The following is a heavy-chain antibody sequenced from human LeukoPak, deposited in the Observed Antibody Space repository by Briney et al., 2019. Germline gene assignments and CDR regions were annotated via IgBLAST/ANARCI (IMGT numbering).Heavy chain of an antibody. D-gene: IGHD3-10*01. Sequence: SGGSLRLSCAASGFTFDDYAMHWVRQAPGKGLEWVSLISWDGGSTYYADSVKGRFTIARNNSKDSLYQQMNSLRAEDTALYYCAKDAGETGSIDYWGQGTLVTVSS. CDR2: ISWDGGST. J-gene: IGHJ4*02. CDR3: AKDAGETGSIDY. V-gene: IGHV3-43D*04. CDR1: GFTFDDYA.